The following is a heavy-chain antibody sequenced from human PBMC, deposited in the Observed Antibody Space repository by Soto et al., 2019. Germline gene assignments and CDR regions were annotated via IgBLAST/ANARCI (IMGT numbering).Heavy chain of an antibody. Sequence: QVQLQESGPGLVKPSETLSLTCTVSGGSISNYYWTWFRQPPGKGLEWIAYIYSTGSTNYNPSLKSRVTISVDTSKNQFSLKVNSVTAADTAVYYCARITRSPHSGYFDYWGQGALITVAP. J-gene: IGHJ4*02. CDR1: GGSISNYY. D-gene: IGHD3-10*01. CDR2: IYSTGST. V-gene: IGHV4-59*01. CDR3: ARITRSPHSGYFDY.